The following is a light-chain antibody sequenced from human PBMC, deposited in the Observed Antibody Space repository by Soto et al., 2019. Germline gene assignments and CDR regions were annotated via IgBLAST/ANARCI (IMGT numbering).Light chain of an antibody. J-gene: IGLJ3*02. CDR3: QSYDRSLSGWV. CDR1: SSNIGAGYD. CDR2: GNS. V-gene: IGLV1-40*01. Sequence: QPVLTQPPSVSGAPGQRVTISCTGSSSNIGAGYDVHWYQQLPGTAPKLLIYGNSNRPSGVPDRFSGSKSGTSASLAITGLQAEDEADYYYQSYDRSLSGWVFGGGTKLTVL.